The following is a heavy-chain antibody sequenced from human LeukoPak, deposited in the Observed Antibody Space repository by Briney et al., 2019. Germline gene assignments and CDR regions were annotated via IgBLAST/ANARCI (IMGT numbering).Heavy chain of an antibody. CDR3: AKGGRITIFGVVIGTFDY. CDR1: GFTFSSYA. D-gene: IGHD3-3*01. Sequence: GGSLRLSCAASGFTFSSYAMSWVRQAPGKGLEWVSANSGNGGSTYYADSVKGRFTISRDNSKNTLYLQMNSLRAEDTAVYYCAKGGRITIFGVVIGTFDYWGQGTLVTVSS. CDR2: NSGNGGST. J-gene: IGHJ4*02. V-gene: IGHV3-23*01.